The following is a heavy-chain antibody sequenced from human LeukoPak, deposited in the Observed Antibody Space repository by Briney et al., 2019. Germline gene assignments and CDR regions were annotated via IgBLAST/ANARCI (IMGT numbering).Heavy chain of an antibody. CDR1: GGSISSSSYY. CDR3: AREDFYYGMDV. J-gene: IGHJ6*02. D-gene: IGHD2/OR15-2a*01. Sequence: SETLSLTCTVSGGSISSSSYYWGWIRQPPGKGLEWIGSIYYSGSTYYNPSLKSRVTISVDTSKNQFSLKLSSVTAADTAVYYCAREDFYYGMDVWGQGTTVTISS. CDR2: IYYSGST. V-gene: IGHV4-39*02.